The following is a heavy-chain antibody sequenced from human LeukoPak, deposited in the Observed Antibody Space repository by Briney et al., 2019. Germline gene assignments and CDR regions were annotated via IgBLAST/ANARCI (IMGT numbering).Heavy chain of an antibody. V-gene: IGHV4-34*01. J-gene: IGHJ4*02. CDR1: GGAFSGYY. CDR2: INHSDST. D-gene: IGHD2-15*01. Sequence: PSETLSLTCAVYGGAFSGYYWSWIRQPPGKGLEWIGEINHSDSTNYDPSLKSRVTMSVDMSKSQYSLNLSSVTAADTAVYYCAREACSGGSCYLDCWGQGTLVTVSS. CDR3: AREACSGGSCYLDC.